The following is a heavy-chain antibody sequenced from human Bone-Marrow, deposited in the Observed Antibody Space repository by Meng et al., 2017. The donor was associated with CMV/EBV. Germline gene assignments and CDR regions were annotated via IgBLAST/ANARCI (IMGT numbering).Heavy chain of an antibody. J-gene: IGHJ4*02. V-gene: IGHV4-31*03. CDR2: IYYSGSP. Sequence: LRLSCTVSGDSISSGGYYWSWIRQHPGKGLEWIGYIYYSGSPYYSPSLKSRITISIDTSKNHFSLKLSSVSAADTAVYYCARLVTIFGVAHYWGQGSLVTVSS. CDR3: ARLVTIFGVAHY. D-gene: IGHD3-3*01. CDR1: GDSISSGGYY.